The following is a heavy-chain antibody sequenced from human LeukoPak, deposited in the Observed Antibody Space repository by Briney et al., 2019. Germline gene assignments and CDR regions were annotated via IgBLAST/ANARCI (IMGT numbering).Heavy chain of an antibody. CDR1: GFPFSSYE. Sequence: GGSLRLSCAASGFPFSSYEMNWVRQAPGKGLEWVSYISSSGSTIYYADSVKGRFTISRDNAKNSLYLQMNSLRAEDTAVYYCARPRSRFADSSGLDYWGQGTLVTVSS. CDR3: ARPRSRFADSSGLDY. V-gene: IGHV3-48*03. CDR2: ISSSGSTI. D-gene: IGHD3-22*01. J-gene: IGHJ4*02.